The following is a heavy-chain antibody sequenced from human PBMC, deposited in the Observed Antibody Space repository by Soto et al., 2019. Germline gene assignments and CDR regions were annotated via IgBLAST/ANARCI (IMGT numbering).Heavy chain of an antibody. J-gene: IGHJ2*01. CDR2: INAGNGNT. CDR1: GYTFTNYA. V-gene: IGHV1-3*01. Sequence: QVQLVQSGAEVKMPGASVKVSCKASGYTFTNYAIHWVRQAPGQRLEWMGWINAGNGNTKYSQKFRGRVTITRDTSASTAYMELNSLRSEDTAVYYCARPSVWYFDLWGRGTLVTVSS. CDR3: ARPSVWYFDL.